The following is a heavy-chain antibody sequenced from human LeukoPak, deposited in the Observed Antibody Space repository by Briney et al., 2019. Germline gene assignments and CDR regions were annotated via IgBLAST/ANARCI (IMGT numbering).Heavy chain of an antibody. CDR1: GFTFSNYA. CDR3: AKVKTTVITPIDY. V-gene: IGHV3-23*01. D-gene: IGHD4-23*01. J-gene: IGHJ4*02. CDR2: ISGSGGST. Sequence: GGSLRLSCAASGFTFSNYAMSWVRQAPGKGLEWVSSISGSGGSTYYADSVKGRFTISRDNSKNTLYLQMNTLRAEDTAVYYCAKVKTTVITPIDYWGQGTLVTVSS.